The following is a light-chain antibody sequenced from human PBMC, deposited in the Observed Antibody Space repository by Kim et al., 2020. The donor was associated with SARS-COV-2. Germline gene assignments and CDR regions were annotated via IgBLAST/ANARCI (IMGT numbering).Light chain of an antibody. CDR2: VEKDGSH. CDR3: QTWGTGFVV. J-gene: IGLJ3*02. CDR1: SEHSKNA. V-gene: IGLV4-69*01. Sequence: QLVLTLSPSASASLGASVKLTCTLNSEHSKNAIAWHQQRPEKGPRYLMKVEKDGSHTKGDEVPDRFSGSSSGAERYLTISGLQFEDEAAYYCQTWGTGFVVFGGGTQLTVL.